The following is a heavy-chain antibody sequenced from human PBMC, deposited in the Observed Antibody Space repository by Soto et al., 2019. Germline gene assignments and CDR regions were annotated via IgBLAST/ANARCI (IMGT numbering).Heavy chain of an antibody. J-gene: IGHJ4*02. V-gene: IGHV1-46*03. D-gene: IGHD4-4*01. CDR3: ARVDYKGLFDY. Sequence: QVQLVQSGAEVKKPGASVKVSCKASGHTFSNYYMHWVRQAPGQGLEWMGRIYPSGGSTTYPQKFQGRVTMTRDTSTSTVYMELSSLRSEDTAVYYCARVDYKGLFDYWGQGTLVSVSS. CDR2: IYPSGGST. CDR1: GHTFSNYY.